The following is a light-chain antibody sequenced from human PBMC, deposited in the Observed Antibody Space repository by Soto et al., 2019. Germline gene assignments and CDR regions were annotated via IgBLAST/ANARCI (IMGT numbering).Light chain of an antibody. J-gene: IGKJ5*01. Sequence: IHMTQSPSSLSASVGDRVTITCQASQDISNYLNWYQQKPGKAPKLLIYDASNLETGVPSRFSGGGSGTDFTFTISSLQPEDIATYYCQQYENFPITFGQGTRLEI. CDR2: DAS. CDR1: QDISNY. V-gene: IGKV1-33*01. CDR3: QQYENFPIT.